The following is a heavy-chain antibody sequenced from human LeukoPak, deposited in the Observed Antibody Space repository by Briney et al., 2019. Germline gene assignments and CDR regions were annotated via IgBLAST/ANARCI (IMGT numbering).Heavy chain of an antibody. CDR2: IYHSGST. D-gene: IGHD6-13*01. CDR1: GGSISSGGYS. Sequence: PSETLSLTYAVSGGSISSGGYSWSWIRQPPGKGLEWIGYIYHSGSTYYNSSLKSRVTISVDTSKNQFSLKLNSVTAADTAVYYCASHNQYKSIWYDWFDPWGQGTLVTVSS. V-gene: IGHV4-30-2*01. J-gene: IGHJ5*02. CDR3: ASHNQYKSIWYDWFDP.